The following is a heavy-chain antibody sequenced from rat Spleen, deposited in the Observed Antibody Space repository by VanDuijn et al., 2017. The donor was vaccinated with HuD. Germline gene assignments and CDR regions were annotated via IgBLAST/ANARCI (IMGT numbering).Heavy chain of an antibody. CDR3: ARGTRNYSTYGGFVY. D-gene: IGHD1-3*01. CDR1: GFTFRNYY. Sequence: EVQLVESGGALVQPGRSLKLSCAASGFTFRNYYMTWVRQAPTKGLEWVAYISGGGGSTNYRDSVKGRFTISRDNAKSTLYLQVDSLRSEDTATYYCARGTRNYSTYGGFVYWGQGTLVTVSS. J-gene: IGHJ3*01. CDR2: ISGGGGST. V-gene: IGHV5-27*01.